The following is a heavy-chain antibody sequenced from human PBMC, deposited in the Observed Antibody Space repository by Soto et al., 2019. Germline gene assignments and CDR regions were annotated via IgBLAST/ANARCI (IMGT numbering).Heavy chain of an antibody. Sequence: EVQLVESGGGLVHPGGSLKLSCAASGFPFNGSAMHWVRQASGKGLEWVGRIRSKPNNYATAYAASLKGRFTISRDDSKNTAYLQMNSLKTEDTAVYYCAGDFYYKMDVWGQGTTVTVSS. V-gene: IGHV3-73*02. J-gene: IGHJ6*02. CDR2: IRSKPNNYAT. CDR3: AGDFYYKMDV. CDR1: GFPFNGSA.